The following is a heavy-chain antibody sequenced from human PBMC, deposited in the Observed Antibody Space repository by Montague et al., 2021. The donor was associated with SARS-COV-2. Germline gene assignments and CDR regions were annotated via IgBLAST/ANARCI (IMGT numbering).Heavy chain of an antibody. CDR2: IYHSGNT. J-gene: IGHJ6*02. CDR3: ARDLLPPPTAIDTNFFGLDV. V-gene: IGHV4-39*07. Sequence: SETLSLTCTVSGGSISSSSYYWGWIRQPPGKGLEWIGSIYHSGNTNYNPSLKSRVTISIDTSMNQFSLSLSSMTAADTAVYFCARDLLPPPTAIDTNFFGLDVWGQGTTVIVSS. D-gene: IGHD2-21*02. CDR1: GGSISSSSYY.